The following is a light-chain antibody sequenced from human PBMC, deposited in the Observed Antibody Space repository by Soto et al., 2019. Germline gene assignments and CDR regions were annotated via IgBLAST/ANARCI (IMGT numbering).Light chain of an antibody. CDR1: QSVSSY. V-gene: IGKV3-11*01. Sequence: EIVLTQSPATLSLSPGERATLSCRASQSVSSYLAWYQQKPGQAPRLLIYDASNRATGIPARFSGSGSVTDFALTISSLEPEDLAVYYCQQRSNWPSTFGGGTTVEIK. CDR3: QQRSNWPST. CDR2: DAS. J-gene: IGKJ4*01.